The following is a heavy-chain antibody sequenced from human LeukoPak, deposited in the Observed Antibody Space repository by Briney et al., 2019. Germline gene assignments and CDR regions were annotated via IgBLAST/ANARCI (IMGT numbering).Heavy chain of an antibody. CDR3: AREYDSSGWTIDY. D-gene: IGHD3-22*01. CDR2: IWYDGSNK. CDR1: GFTFSSYG. V-gene: IGHV3-33*01. Sequence: GGSLRLSCAASGFTFSSYGMHWVRQAPGKGLEWVAVIWYDGSNKYYADSVKGRFTISRDNSKNTLYLQMNSLRAEDTAVYYCAREYDSSGWTIDYWGQGTLVAVSS. J-gene: IGHJ4*02.